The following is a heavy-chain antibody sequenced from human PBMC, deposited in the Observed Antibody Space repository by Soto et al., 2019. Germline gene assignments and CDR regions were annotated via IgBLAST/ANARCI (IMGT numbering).Heavy chain of an antibody. CDR3: ARVRIPTRYFDWLKH. CDR1: GFTFSSYA. Sequence: PGGSLRLSCAASGFTFSSYAMHWVRQAPGKGLEWVAVISYDGSNKYYADSVKGRFTISRDNSKNTLYLQMNSLRAEDTAVYYCARVRIPTRYFDWLKHWGQGTLVTVSS. CDR2: ISYDGSNK. D-gene: IGHD3-9*01. V-gene: IGHV3-30-3*01. J-gene: IGHJ5*02.